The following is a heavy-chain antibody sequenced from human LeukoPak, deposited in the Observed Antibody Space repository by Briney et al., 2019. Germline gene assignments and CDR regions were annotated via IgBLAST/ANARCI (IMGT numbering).Heavy chain of an antibody. CDR2: INPNSGGT. CDR3: ASLGKGAGTARNAFDI. CDR1: GYTFTGYY. D-gene: IGHD1-26*01. V-gene: IGHV1-2*02. J-gene: IGHJ3*02. Sequence: GASVKVSCKASGYTFTGYYMHWVRQAPGQGLEWMGWINPNSGGTNYAQKFQGRVTMTRDTSISTAYMELSRLRSDDTAVYYCASLGKGAGTARNAFDIWGQGTMVTVSS.